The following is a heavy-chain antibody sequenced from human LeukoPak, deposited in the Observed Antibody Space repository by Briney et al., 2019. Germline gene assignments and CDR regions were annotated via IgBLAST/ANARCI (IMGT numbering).Heavy chain of an antibody. CDR3: ARSSLGSGYEPFDY. J-gene: IGHJ4*02. Sequence: ASVKVSCKASGGTFSSYAISWVRQAPEQGLEWMGGIIPIFGTANYAQKFQGRVTITADESTSTAYMELSSLRSEDTAVYYCARSSLGSGYEPFDYWGQGTLVTVSS. CDR2: IIPIFGTA. D-gene: IGHD5-12*01. V-gene: IGHV1-69*13. CDR1: GGTFSSYA.